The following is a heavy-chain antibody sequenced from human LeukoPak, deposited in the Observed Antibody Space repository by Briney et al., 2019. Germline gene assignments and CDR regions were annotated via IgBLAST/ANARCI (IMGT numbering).Heavy chain of an antibody. J-gene: IGHJ4*02. CDR1: GFTFGAYY. V-gene: IGHV3-7*03. CDR3: ARMSGIAVAAIWISYFVY. D-gene: IGHD6-19*01. Sequence: SGESLRLSCAASGFTFGAYYMTWVRQAPGKGLEWVANIKQDGSEKYYVDSVKGRFTISRDNANNSLYLQMNSLRAEDTAVYYCARMSGIAVAAIWISYFVYWGQGTLVTVSS. CDR2: IKQDGSEK.